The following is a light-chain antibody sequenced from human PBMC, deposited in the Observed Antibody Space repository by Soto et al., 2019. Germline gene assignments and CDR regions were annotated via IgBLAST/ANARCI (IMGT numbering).Light chain of an antibody. J-gene: IGLJ2*01. V-gene: IGLV2-8*01. CDR1: SGDVGGYNY. CDR3: SSYGGTNSLKV. CDR2: EVS. Sequence: QSVLTQPPSASGSPGQSVTISCTGTSGDVGGYNYVSWYQQHPGKAPKVMMYEVSKRPSGVPDRFSGSKSGNTASLTVSGLQAEDEADYYCSSYGGTNSLKVFGGGTKLTVL.